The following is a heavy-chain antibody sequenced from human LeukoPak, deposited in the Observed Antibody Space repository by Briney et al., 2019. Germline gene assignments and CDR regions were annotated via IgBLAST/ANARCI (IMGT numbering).Heavy chain of an antibody. CDR1: GFTFSDYW. CDR3: ARRGGSSSRRSPIDY. CDR2: IKQDGSQR. D-gene: IGHD6-6*01. Sequence: GGSLRLSCTASGFTFSDYWMTWVHQAPGKGPEWVANIKQDGSQRYYVDSVRGRFTISRDNAKNSLFLQMNGLRAEDTAVYYCARRGGSSSRRSPIDYWGQGTLVTVSS. V-gene: IGHV3-7*01. J-gene: IGHJ4*02.